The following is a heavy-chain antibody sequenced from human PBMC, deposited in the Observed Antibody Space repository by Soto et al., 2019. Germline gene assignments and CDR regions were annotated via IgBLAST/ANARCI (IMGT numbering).Heavy chain of an antibody. CDR1: GFTFSSYE. CDR3: ARASKLELLGYFDY. V-gene: IGHV3-48*03. D-gene: IGHD1-7*01. J-gene: IGHJ4*02. Sequence: GGSLRLSCAASGFTFSSYEMNWVRQAPGKGLEWVSYISSSGSTIYYADSVKGRFTISRDNAKNSLYLQMNSLRAEDTAVYYCARASKLELLGYFDYWGQGTLVTVSS. CDR2: ISSSGSTI.